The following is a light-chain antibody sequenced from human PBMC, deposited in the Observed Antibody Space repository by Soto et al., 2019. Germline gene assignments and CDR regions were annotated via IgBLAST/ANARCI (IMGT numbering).Light chain of an antibody. Sequence: DIVMTQSPDSLAVSLGERATINCKSSQSVLYSSNTRDSLAWYQQKPGLPPKLPIYWASIPAAGVPDRFSGGGSGTDFTLTISSLQAEDVAVYYCQQYYSTMYTFGQGTKLEIK. J-gene: IGKJ2*01. CDR2: WAS. V-gene: IGKV4-1*01. CDR3: QQYYSTMYT. CDR1: QSVLYSSNTRDS.